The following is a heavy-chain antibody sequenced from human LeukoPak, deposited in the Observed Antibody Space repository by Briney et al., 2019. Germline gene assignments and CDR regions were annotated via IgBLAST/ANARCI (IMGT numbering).Heavy chain of an antibody. CDR3: ARGEDSYYYDSSGYFRN. Sequence: SETLSLTCAVYGGSFSGYYWSWIRQPPGKGLEWIGEINHSGSTNYNPSLKSRVTISVDTSKNQFSLKLSSVTAADTAVYYCARGEDSYYYDSSGYFRNWGQGTLVTVSS. J-gene: IGHJ4*02. D-gene: IGHD3-22*01. V-gene: IGHV4-34*01. CDR2: INHSGST. CDR1: GGSFSGYY.